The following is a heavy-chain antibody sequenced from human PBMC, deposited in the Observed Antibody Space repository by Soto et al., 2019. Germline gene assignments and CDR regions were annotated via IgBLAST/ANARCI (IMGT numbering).Heavy chain of an antibody. J-gene: IGHJ4*02. Sequence: EVQLVESGGALVQPGGSLRLSCAASGFNFNNYWMSWVRQAPGKGLEWVATIRQDGGEKHYVDSVKGRFTISRDNAKNSLYLQMDSLRVEDTAVYYCAGGCGSASCAYFFDYWGQGTLVTVSS. D-gene: IGHD2-2*01. CDR1: GFNFNNYW. V-gene: IGHV3-7*01. CDR3: AGGCGSASCAYFFDY. CDR2: IRQDGGEK.